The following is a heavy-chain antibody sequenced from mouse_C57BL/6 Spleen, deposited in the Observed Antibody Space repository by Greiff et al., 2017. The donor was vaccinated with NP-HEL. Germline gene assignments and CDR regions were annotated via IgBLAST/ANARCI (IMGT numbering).Heavy chain of an antibody. Sequence: QVQLKQPGAELVRPGSSVKLSCKASGYTFTSYWMDWVKQRPGQGLEWIGNIYPSDSETHYNQKFKDKATLTVDKSSSTAYMQLSSLTSEDSAVYYCARRDPNFYYFDYWGQGTTLTVSS. CDR2: IYPSDSET. D-gene: IGHD4-1*01. V-gene: IGHV1-61*01. CDR3: ARRDPNFYYFDY. CDR1: GYTFTSYW. J-gene: IGHJ2*01.